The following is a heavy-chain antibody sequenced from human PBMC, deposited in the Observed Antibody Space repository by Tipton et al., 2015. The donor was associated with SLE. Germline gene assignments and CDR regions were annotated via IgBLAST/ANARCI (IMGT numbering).Heavy chain of an antibody. D-gene: IGHD3-10*01. CDR3: AGGFYYGSGTFSDFEY. V-gene: IGHV4-4*02. CDR2: IHHRGTT. J-gene: IGHJ4*02. Sequence: TLSLTCTVSGGSISSNTWWNWVRQPPGMGLEWIGEIHHRGTTNYNPSLKSRVTISVVKSKSQFSLKLSSVTAADTAVYYCAGGFYYGSGTFSDFEYWGQGTLATVSS. CDR1: GGSISSNTW.